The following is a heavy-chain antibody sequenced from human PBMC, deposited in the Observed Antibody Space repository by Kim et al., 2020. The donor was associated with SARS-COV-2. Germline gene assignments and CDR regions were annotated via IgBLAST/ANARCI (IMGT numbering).Heavy chain of an antibody. V-gene: IGHV7-4-1*01. J-gene: IGHJ4*03. CDR2: INTRSGQV. CDR1: GYTFNVFV. Sequence: ASVKVSCKASGYTFNVFVINWVRQVSGQGPELMGWINTRSGQVTYVPGFTGRFVLSSDASITTTFLQIFGLQTDDTAVYFCATDGPSQSRCFFDSWGQGT. D-gene: IGHD2-8*01. CDR3: ATDGPSQSRCFFDS.